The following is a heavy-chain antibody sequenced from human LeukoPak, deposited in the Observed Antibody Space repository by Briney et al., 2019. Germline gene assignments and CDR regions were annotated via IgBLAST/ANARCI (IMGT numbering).Heavy chain of an antibody. D-gene: IGHD3-10*01. CDR2: ISYDGSNK. J-gene: IGHJ4*02. CDR1: GFTFSSYA. Sequence: GGSLRLSCAASGFTFSSYAMHWVRQAPGKGLEWVAVISYDGSNKYYADSVKGRFTISRDNSKNTLYLQMNSLRAEDTAVYYSWFGEANFDFWGQGTLVTVSS. CDR3: WFGEANFDF. V-gene: IGHV3-30-3*01.